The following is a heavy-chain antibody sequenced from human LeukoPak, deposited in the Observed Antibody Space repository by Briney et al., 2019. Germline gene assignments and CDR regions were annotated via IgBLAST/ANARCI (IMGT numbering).Heavy chain of an antibody. CDR2: ISGSGGST. CDR3: ARGHYYGSGSYFA. Sequence: GGSLRLSCAASGFTFSSYAMSWVRQAPGKGLEWVSAISGSGGSTYYADSVKGRFTISRDNAKNSLYLQMNSLRAEDTAVYYCARGHYYGSGSYFAWGQGTLVTVSS. J-gene: IGHJ4*02. CDR1: GFTFSSYA. D-gene: IGHD3-10*01. V-gene: IGHV3-23*01.